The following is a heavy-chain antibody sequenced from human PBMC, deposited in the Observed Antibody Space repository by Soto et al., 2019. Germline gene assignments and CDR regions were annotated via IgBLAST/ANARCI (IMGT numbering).Heavy chain of an antibody. V-gene: IGHV3-9*01. CDR3: AKTFSYYDYGDYDYYYGMDV. D-gene: IGHD4-17*01. CDR2: ISWNSGSI. Sequence: EVQLVESGGGLVQPGRSLRLSCAASGFTFDDYAMHWVRQAPGKGLEWVSGISWNSGSIGYADSVKGRFTISRDNAKNSLDLQMNSLRAEDTALYYCAKTFSYYDYGDYDYYYGMDVWGKGTTVTVSS. CDR1: GFTFDDYA. J-gene: IGHJ6*04.